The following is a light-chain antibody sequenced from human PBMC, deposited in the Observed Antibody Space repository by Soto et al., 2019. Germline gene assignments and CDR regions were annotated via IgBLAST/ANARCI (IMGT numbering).Light chain of an antibody. Sequence: EVVLTQSPATLSLTPGGRATSSCRASQRVSRYLGWYQQQPGQASRLLIYDAACRATGIPATVSGSGSETDFSLSIVSPENIADPVYVSKLTGNWRGPSGLGTRL. CDR2: DAA. V-gene: IGKV3-11*01. CDR3: KLTGNWRGP. CDR1: QRVSRY. J-gene: IGKJ5*01.